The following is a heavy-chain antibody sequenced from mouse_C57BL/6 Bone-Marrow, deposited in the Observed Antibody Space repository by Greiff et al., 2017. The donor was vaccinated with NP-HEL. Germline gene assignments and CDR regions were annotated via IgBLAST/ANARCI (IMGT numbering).Heavy chain of an antibody. CDR3: ARHKGNGYCSMDY. V-gene: IGHV5-6*01. CDR2: ISSGGSYT. Sequence: VQRVESGGDLVKPGGSLKLSCAASGFTFSSYGMSWVRQTPDKRLEWVATISSGGSYTYYPDSVKGRFTISRDNAKNTLYLQMSSLKSADTDMYDCARHKGNGYCSMDYWGQGTSVTVSS. CDR1: GFTFSSYG. J-gene: IGHJ4*01.